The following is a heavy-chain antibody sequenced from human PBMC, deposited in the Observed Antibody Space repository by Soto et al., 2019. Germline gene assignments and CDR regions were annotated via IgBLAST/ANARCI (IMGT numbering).Heavy chain of an antibody. D-gene: IGHD5-18*01. V-gene: IGHV3-33*03. CDR3: AGPEYTAILIDAFDI. CDR1: GFTFSSYG. Sequence: PGGSLRLSCAASGFTFSSYGMHWVRQAPGKGLEWVAVIWYDGSNKYYADSVKGRFTISRDNAKNSLYLQMNSLRAEDTAVYYCAGPEYTAILIDAFDIWGQGTMVTVSS. CDR2: IWYDGSNK. J-gene: IGHJ3*02.